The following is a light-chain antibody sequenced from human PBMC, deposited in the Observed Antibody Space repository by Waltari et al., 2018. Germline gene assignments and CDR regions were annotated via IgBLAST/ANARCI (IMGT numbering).Light chain of an antibody. V-gene: IGKV3-15*01. CDR2: GAS. Sequence: EIVMTQSPATLSVSPGERATLSCRASQSVRSNLAWYQHKPGQPPRLLIYGASTRATGIPARFSGSGSGTEFTLTISSLQSEDFALYYCQQYNNWPPWTFGQGTKVEIK. CDR3: QQYNNWPPWT. CDR1: QSVRSN. J-gene: IGKJ1*01.